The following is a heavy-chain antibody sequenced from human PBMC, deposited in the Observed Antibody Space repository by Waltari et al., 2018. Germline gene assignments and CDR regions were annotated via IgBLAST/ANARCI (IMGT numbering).Heavy chain of an antibody. CDR3: ARDGPNYGY. J-gene: IGHJ4*02. V-gene: IGHV4-61*02. CDR2: IYTSGST. Sequence: QVQLQESGPGLVKPSQTLSLTCTVSGGSISSGSYYWSWIRQPAGKGLEWIGRIYTSGSTNYNPTIKSRVTISVDTSKNLFSLKLSSVAAADTAVYYCARDGPNYGYWGQGTLVTVSS. CDR1: GGSISSGSYY. D-gene: IGHD3-16*01.